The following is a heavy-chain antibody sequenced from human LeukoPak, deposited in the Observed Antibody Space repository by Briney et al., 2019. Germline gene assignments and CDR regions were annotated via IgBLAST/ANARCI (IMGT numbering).Heavy chain of an antibody. Sequence: AGGSLRLSCAASGFTFSSYAMSWVSQAPGQGLEWVAAISGSGGSTYYADSVKGRFTISRDNSKNTLYLQMNSLRAEDTAVYYCAKFASGWYGDAFDIWGQGIMVTVSS. CDR1: GFTFSSYA. CDR3: AKFASGWYGDAFDI. D-gene: IGHD6-19*01. V-gene: IGHV3-23*01. CDR2: ISGSGGST. J-gene: IGHJ3*02.